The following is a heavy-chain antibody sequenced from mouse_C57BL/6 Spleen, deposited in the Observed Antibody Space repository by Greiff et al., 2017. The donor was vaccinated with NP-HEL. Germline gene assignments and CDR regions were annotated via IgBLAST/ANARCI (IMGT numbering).Heavy chain of an antibody. CDR3: ARTYGSSLDY. J-gene: IGHJ2*01. D-gene: IGHD1-1*01. CDR1: GYTFTSYW. CDR2: IDPSDSYT. V-gene: IGHV1-50*01. Sequence: VKLQQPGAELVKPGASVKLSCKASGYTFTSYWMQWVKQRPGQGLEWIGEIDPSDSYTNYNQKFKGKATLTVDTSSSTAYMQLSSLTSEDSAVYYCARTYGSSLDYWGQGTTLTVSS.